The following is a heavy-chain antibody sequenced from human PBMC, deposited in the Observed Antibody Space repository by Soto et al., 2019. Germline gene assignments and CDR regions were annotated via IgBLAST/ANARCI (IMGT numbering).Heavy chain of an antibody. V-gene: IGHV5-51*01. CDR3: ARDLQYSSSWPRGDAFDI. CDR2: IYPGDSDT. J-gene: IGHJ3*02. CDR1: GYSFTTHW. D-gene: IGHD6-13*01. Sequence: PGESLKISCKGSGYSFTTHWIGWVRQMPGKGLEWMGIIYPGDSDTRYSPSFRGQVTISADKSISTAYLQWSSLKASDTAIYYCARDLQYSSSWPRGDAFDIWGQGTMVTVSS.